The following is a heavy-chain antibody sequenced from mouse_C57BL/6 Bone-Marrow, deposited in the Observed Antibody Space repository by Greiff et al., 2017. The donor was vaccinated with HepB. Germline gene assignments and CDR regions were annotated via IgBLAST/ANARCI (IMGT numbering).Heavy chain of an antibody. J-gene: IGHJ1*03. CDR1: GFSLTSYG. CDR3: ARDLYYSNFFWYFDV. D-gene: IGHD2-5*01. V-gene: IGHV2-2*01. CDR2: IWSGGST. Sequence: QVQLKQSGPGLVQPSQCLSITCTVSGFSLTSYGVHWVRQSPGKGLEWLGVIWSGGSTDYNAAFISRLSISKDNSKSHVFFKMNSLQADDTAIYYCARDLYYSNFFWYFDVWGTGTTVTVSS.